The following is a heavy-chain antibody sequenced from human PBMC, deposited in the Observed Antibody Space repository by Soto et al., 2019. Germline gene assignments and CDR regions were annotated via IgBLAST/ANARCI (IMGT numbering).Heavy chain of an antibody. V-gene: IGHV4-59*12. J-gene: IGHJ5*02. Sequence: PSETLSLTCTVSGGTITYYYWSWIRQAPGKGLEWLGEIFHGGSTNYNPSLKSRVTISLDTSKNQFSLNLNSVTAADTAVYYCARGHRVSAALRPARWFGPWGLGTLVTVSS. CDR2: IFHGGST. D-gene: IGHD2-15*01. CDR1: GGTITYYY. CDR3: ARGHRVSAALRPARWFGP.